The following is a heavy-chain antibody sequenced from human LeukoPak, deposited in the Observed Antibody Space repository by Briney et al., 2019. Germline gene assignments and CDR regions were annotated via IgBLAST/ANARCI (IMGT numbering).Heavy chain of an antibody. Sequence: SETLSLTCTVSGGSISSYYWSWIRQPPGKGLEWIGYIYYSGSTNYNPSLKSRVTISVDTSKNQFSLKLSSVTAADTALYYCARDESGDYEGYFDYWGQGTLVTVSS. V-gene: IGHV4-59*01. J-gene: IGHJ4*02. D-gene: IGHD4-17*01. CDR3: ARDESGDYEGYFDY. CDR1: GGSISSYY. CDR2: IYYSGST.